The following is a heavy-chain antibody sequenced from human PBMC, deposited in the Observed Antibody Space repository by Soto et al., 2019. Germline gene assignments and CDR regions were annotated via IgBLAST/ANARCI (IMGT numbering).Heavy chain of an antibody. D-gene: IGHD3-10*01. J-gene: IGHJ5*02. CDR1: GFSLSTSGVG. CDR2: IYWDDDK. V-gene: IGHV2-5*02. CDR3: AIHRITMVRGVIITFWFDP. Sequence: QITLKESGPTLVKPTQTLTLTCTFSGFSLSTSGVGVGWIRQPPGKALEWLALIYWDDDKRYSPSLKSRLTINKDTSKNQVVLTMTNMEPVDTATYYCAIHRITMVRGVIITFWFDPWGQGTLVTVSS.